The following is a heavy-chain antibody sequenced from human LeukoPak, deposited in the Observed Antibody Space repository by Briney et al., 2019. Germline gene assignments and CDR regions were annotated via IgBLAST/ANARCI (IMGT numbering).Heavy chain of an antibody. CDR3: AREGTVTTAERYYYGMDV. Sequence: ASVKVSCKASGYAFTSYYMHWVRQAPGQGLEWMGIINPSGGSTSYAQKFQGRVTMTRDTSTSTVYMELSSLRSEDTAVYYCAREGTVTTAERYYYGMDVWGKGPRSPSPQ. D-gene: IGHD4-17*01. J-gene: IGHJ6*04. CDR2: INPSGGST. V-gene: IGHV1-46*01. CDR1: GYAFTSYY.